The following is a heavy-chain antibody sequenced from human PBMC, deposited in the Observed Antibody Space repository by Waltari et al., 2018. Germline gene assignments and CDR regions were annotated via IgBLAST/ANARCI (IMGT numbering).Heavy chain of an antibody. CDR3: ARQQNSWYFDY. J-gene: IGHJ4*02. CDR1: GFTVSSNY. CDR2: IYSGGST. V-gene: IGHV3-53*01. D-gene: IGHD6-13*01. Sequence: EVQLVESGGGLIQPGGSLRLSCATSGFTVSSNYMSWVRQAPGKGLGWVSVIYSGGSTFYADSVKGRFTISRDNSKNTLYLQMNSLRAEDTAVYYCARQQNSWYFDYWGQGTLVTVSS.